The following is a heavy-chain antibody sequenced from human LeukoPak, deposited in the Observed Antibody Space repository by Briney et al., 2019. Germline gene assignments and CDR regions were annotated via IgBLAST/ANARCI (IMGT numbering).Heavy chain of an antibody. V-gene: IGHV3-20*04. CDR2: INWNGGST. D-gene: IGHD1-26*01. CDR1: GFTFDDYD. J-gene: IGHJ2*01. CDR3: AKEGVQAPTDWYFGL. Sequence: GGSLRLSCAASGFTFDDYDMSWVRQAPGKGLEWVSGINWNGGSTGYADSVKGRFTISRDNAKNSLYLQMNSLRAEDTAVYYCAKEGVQAPTDWYFGLWGRGTLVTVSS.